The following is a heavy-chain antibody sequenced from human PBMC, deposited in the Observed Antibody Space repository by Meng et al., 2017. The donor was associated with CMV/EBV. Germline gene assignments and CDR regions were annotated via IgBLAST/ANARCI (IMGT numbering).Heavy chain of an antibody. D-gene: IGHD4-17*01. J-gene: IGHJ6*02. Sequence: SVKVSCKASGGTFSSYAISWVRRAPGQGLEWMGGIIPIFGTANYAQKFQGRVTITTDESTSTAYMELSSLRSEDTAVYYCARDPLKRSKDYAQGYYYYGMDVWGQGTTVTVSS. CDR3: ARDPLKRSKDYAQGYYYYGMDV. CDR1: GGTFSSYA. V-gene: IGHV1-69*05. CDR2: IIPIFGTA.